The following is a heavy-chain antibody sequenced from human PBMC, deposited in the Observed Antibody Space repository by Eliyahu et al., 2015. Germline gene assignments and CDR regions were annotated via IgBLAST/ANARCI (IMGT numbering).Heavy chain of an antibody. J-gene: IGHJ5*02. CDR2: IKEDGSAR. CDR1: GFTFSSSW. D-gene: IGHD2-8*02. CDR3: ATGPS. V-gene: IGHV3-7*01. Sequence: EVQLVESGGGLVQPGGSLRLSCAASGFTFSSSWMGWVRQAPGKGLEWVAXIKEDGSARNYVDSVKGRFTISRDNAKNSLYLQMNSLRAEDTAVYYCATGPSWGQGTLVTVSS.